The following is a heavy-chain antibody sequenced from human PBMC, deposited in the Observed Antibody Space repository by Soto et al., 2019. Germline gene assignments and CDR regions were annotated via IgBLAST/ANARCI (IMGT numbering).Heavy chain of an antibody. CDR1: GYTLTELS. Sequence: ASVKGSCKVSGYTLTELSLHWVRQAPGKGLEWMGGFDPEDGETIYAQKFQGRVTMTEDTSTDTAYMELSSLRSEDTAVYYCATDSSSWYLRPFNWFDPWGQRTLVTVSS. CDR2: FDPEDGET. D-gene: IGHD6-13*01. V-gene: IGHV1-24*01. J-gene: IGHJ5*02. CDR3: ATDSSSWYLRPFNWFDP.